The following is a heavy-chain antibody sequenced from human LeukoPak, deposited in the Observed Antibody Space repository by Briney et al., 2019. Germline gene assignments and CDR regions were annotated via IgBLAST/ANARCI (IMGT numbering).Heavy chain of an antibody. CDR1: GFPFSSYG. D-gene: IGHD6-19*01. J-gene: IGHJ4*02. V-gene: IGHV3-30*03. CDR2: ISHEGSYQ. CDR3: ARTREQWQVLDY. Sequence: GRSLRLSCAASGFPFSSYGIHWVRQAPGKGLEWVAVISHEGSYQNYADSVKGRFTISRDNSKNMAFLQMNSLSAEDTAVYYCARTREQWQVLDYWGQGTLVTVPS.